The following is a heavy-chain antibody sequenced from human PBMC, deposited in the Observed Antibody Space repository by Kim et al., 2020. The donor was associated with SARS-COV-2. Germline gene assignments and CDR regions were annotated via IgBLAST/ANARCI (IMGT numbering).Heavy chain of an antibody. D-gene: IGHD3-10*02. CDR2: IIPIFGTA. CDR1: GGTFSSYA. V-gene: IGHV1-69*13. Sequence: SVKVSCKASGGTFSSYAISWVRQAPGQGLEWMGGIIPIFGTANYAQKFQGRVTITADESTSTAYMELSSLRSEDTAVYYCARGVRGFYYYYGMDVWGQGTTVTVSS. CDR3: ARGVRGFYYYYGMDV. J-gene: IGHJ6*02.